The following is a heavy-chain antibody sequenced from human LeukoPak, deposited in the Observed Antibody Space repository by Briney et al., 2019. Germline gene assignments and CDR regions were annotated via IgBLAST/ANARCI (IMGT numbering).Heavy chain of an antibody. CDR3: ARAGASGWYAAGWFNP. Sequence: GGSLRLSCAASGFPFNNNWMYWVRQAPGKGLVWVSSINTDGRTTRYAASVRGRFTISRDNAKNTLYLQMNSLSGDDTAVYYCARAGASGWYAAGWFNPWGQGSLVTVSS. J-gene: IGHJ5*02. CDR2: INTDGRTT. CDR1: GFPFNNNW. D-gene: IGHD6-19*01. V-gene: IGHV3-74*01.